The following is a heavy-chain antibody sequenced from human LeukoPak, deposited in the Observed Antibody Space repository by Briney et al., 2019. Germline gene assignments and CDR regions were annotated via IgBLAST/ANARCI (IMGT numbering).Heavy chain of an antibody. D-gene: IGHD2-15*01. Sequence: GGSLRLSCAASGFTFSSYSMNWVRQAPGKGLEWVSSITSSSSYIYYADSVRGRFTISRDNAKNSLYLQMNSLRAEDTAGYYCARGCSGGSCYVGYWGQGTLVTVSS. V-gene: IGHV3-21*01. CDR2: ITSSSSYI. CDR3: ARGCSGGSCYVGY. CDR1: GFTFSSYS. J-gene: IGHJ4*02.